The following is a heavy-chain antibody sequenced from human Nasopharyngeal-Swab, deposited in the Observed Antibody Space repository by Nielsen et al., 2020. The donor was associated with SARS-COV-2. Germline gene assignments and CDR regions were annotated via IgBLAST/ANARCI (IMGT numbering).Heavy chain of an antibody. CDR3: AKAPYLRGLDV. D-gene: IGHD2-21*01. CDR1: GFIFSGSA. V-gene: IGHV3-73*01. CDR2: IGDKDHNYAT. Sequence: GESLKISCAASGFIFSGSAMHWVRQASGKGLEWVGRIGDKDHNYATTYGAAVKGRFTISRDNSKNTLYLQMNSLRVEDTALYYCAKAPYLRGLDVWGQGTTVTVSS. J-gene: IGHJ6*02.